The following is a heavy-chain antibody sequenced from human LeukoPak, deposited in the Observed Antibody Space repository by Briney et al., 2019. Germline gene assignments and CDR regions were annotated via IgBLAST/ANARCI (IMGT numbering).Heavy chain of an antibody. V-gene: IGHV3-48*03. CDR3: ARSSGWYYYYMDV. D-gene: IGHD6-19*01. CDR1: GFTFSSYE. J-gene: IGHJ6*03. CDR2: ISSSGSTI. Sequence: GGSLRLSCAASGFTFSSYEMSWVRQAPGKGLEWVSYISSSGSTIYYADSVKGRFTISRDNAKNSLYLQMNSLRAEDTAVYYCARSSGWYYYYMDVWGKGTTGTVSS.